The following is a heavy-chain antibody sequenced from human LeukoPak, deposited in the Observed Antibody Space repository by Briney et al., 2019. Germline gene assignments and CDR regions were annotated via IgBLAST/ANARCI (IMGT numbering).Heavy chain of an antibody. CDR1: GGSLSGYY. CDR2: IYYTGST. V-gene: IGHV4-34*01. Sequence: SETLSLTCAVYGGSLSGYYWSWIRQPPGKGLEWIGSIYYTGSTYYNPSLKSRVTISVDTSKNQFSLKLSSVTAADTAVYFCTKGHRGDYNDPINYWGQGILVTVTS. CDR3: TKGHRGDYNDPINY. J-gene: IGHJ4*02. D-gene: IGHD1-1*01.